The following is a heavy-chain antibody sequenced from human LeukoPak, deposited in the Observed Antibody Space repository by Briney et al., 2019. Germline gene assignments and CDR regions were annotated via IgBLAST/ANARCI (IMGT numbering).Heavy chain of an antibody. CDR2: IYSGGST. D-gene: IGHD3-10*01. V-gene: IGHV3-66*01. CDR1: GFTVSSNY. J-gene: IGHJ6*02. CDR3: ARDSLLLWFGESPYYGMDV. Sequence: GGSLRLSCAASGFTVSSNYMSWVRRAPGKGLEWVSVIYSGGSTYYADSVKGRFTISRDNSKNTLYLQMNSLRAEDTAVYYCARDSLLLWFGESPYYGMDVWGQGTTVTVSS.